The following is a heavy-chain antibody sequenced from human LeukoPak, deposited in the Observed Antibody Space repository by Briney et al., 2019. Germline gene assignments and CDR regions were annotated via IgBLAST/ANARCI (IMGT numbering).Heavy chain of an antibody. CDR1: GFFISDYV. Sequence: SLLLSCAAAGFFISDYVMNWGRPAPGKVQDWVSYISNSGIIIYNADCVKGRFTISRDNAKNSLYLQMNNLTAEDTAVYYCARDGGLNTNFDYWGQGTLVTVSS. CDR2: ISNSGIII. D-gene: IGHD2-15*01. V-gene: IGHV3-48*03. J-gene: IGHJ4*02. CDR3: ARDGGLNTNFDY.